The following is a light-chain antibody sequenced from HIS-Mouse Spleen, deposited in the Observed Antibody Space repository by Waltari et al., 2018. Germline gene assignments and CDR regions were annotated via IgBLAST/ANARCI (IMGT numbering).Light chain of an antibody. CDR3: CSYAGSSTSVV. V-gene: IGLV2-23*01. CDR1: SRDGGSYNL. Sequence: QSALTQPASVSGSPGQSITISCTATSRDGGSYNLFSWYQQHPGKAPKLMIYEGSKRPSGVSNRFSGSKSGNTASLTISGLQAEDEADYYCCSYAGSSTSVVFGGGTKLTVL. J-gene: IGLJ2*01. CDR2: EGS.